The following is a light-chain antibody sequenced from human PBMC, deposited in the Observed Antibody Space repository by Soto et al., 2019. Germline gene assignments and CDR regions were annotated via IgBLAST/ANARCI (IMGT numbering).Light chain of an antibody. V-gene: IGLV1-40*01. CDR2: GNS. CDR3: QSYDSSLSGSV. CDR1: SSNIGAGYD. J-gene: IGLJ2*01. Sequence: QLVLTQPPSVSGAPGQRVTISCTGSSSNIGAGYDVHWYQQLPGTAPKLLIYGNSKRPSGVPDRFSGSKSGTSASLAIPGLQAEYEADYYCQSYDSSLSGSVFGGGTKLTVL.